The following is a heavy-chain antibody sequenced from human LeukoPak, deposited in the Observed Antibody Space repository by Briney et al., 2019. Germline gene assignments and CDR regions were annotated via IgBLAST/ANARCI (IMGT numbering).Heavy chain of an antibody. J-gene: IGHJ4*02. CDR2: IKQDGSEK. D-gene: IGHD3-10*01. Sequence: GGSLRLSCAASGFTFSSYWMSWVRQAPGKGLEWVANIKQDGSEKYYVDSVKGRFTISRDNAKNSLYLQMNSLRAEDTAVYYCARDGVLLWFGELLDYWGQGTLVTVSS. CDR3: ARDGVLLWFGELLDY. V-gene: IGHV3-7*03. CDR1: GFTFSSYW.